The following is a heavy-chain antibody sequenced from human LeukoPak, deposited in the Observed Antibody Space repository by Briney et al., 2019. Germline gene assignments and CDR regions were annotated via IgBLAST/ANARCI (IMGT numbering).Heavy chain of an antibody. J-gene: IGHJ3*02. CDR3: ARGGDNWNLARAFDI. Sequence: PGGSLRLSCAASGFTFSDYEMNWVRQAPGKGLEWVSYISSSGSSIYYADSVKGRFTISRDNAKNSLYLQMTSLRAEDTAVYYCARGGDNWNLARAFDIWGQGTMVTVSS. D-gene: IGHD1-20*01. CDR1: GFTFSDYE. CDR2: ISSSGSSI. V-gene: IGHV3-48*03.